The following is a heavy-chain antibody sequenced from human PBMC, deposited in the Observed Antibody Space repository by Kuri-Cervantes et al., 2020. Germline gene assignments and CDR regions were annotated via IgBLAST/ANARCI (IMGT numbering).Heavy chain of an antibody. CDR1: GFTFSSYS. D-gene: IGHD6-19*01. J-gene: IGHJ4*02. Sequence: GESLKISCAASGFTFSSYSMNWVRQAPGKGLEWVSSISSSSSYIYYADSVKGRFTISRDNSRNILYLQMNSLRVDDTGVYFCARDGSGWSPDFWGQGTLVTVSS. V-gene: IGHV3-21*06. CDR2: ISSSSSYI. CDR3: ARDGSGWSPDF.